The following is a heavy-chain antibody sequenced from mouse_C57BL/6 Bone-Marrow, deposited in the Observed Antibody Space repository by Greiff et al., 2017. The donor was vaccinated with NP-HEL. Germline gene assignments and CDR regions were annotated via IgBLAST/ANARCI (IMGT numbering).Heavy chain of an antibody. Sequence: VQLQQPGAELVKPGASVKVSCKASGYTFTSYWMHWVKQRPGQGLEWIGRIHPSDSDTNYNQKFKGKATLTVDKSSSTAYMQLSSLTSEDAAVYYCAIYSPITTVVAHWYFDVWGTGTTVTVSS. CDR3: AIYSPITTVVAHWYFDV. V-gene: IGHV1-74*01. D-gene: IGHD1-1*01. CDR1: GYTFTSYW. J-gene: IGHJ1*03. CDR2: IHPSDSDT.